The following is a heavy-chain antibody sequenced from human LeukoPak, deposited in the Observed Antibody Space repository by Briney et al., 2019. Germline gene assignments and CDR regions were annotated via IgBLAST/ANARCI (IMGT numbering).Heavy chain of an antibody. CDR2: IYPGNSDT. CDR3: ARRSVVVPAVVDY. J-gene: IGHJ4*02. Sequence: GESLKISCKGSGYSFTSYWIGWVRQMPGKGLEWMGIIYPGNSDTRYSPSFQGQVTISADKSISTAYLQWSSLKASDTAMYYCARRSVVVPAVVDYWGQGTLVTVSS. D-gene: IGHD2-2*01. CDR1: GYSFTSYW. V-gene: IGHV5-51*01.